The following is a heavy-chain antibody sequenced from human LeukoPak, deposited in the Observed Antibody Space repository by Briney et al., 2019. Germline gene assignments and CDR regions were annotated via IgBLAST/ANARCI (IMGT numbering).Heavy chain of an antibody. CDR1: GFTFDDYA. V-gene: IGHV3-43D*03. CDR2: ISWDGGST. J-gene: IGHJ4*02. CDR3: AREPRCSSCSHEY. Sequence: GGSLRLSCAASGFTFDDYAMHWVRQAPGKGLEWVSLISWDGGSTYYADSVKGRFTISRDNAKNSVFLQMNSLRAEDTAVYYCAREPRCSSCSHEYWGQGILVTVSS. D-gene: IGHD6-13*01.